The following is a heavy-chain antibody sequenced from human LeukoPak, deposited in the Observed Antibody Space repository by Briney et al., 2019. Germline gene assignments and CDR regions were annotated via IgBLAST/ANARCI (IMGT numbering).Heavy chain of an antibody. Sequence: GGSLRLSCAASGFTFSSYAMSWVRQAPGKGLEWVSGISGNGGTTYYADSVKGRFTVSRDNSRNTLYLQMNSLRADDTALYYCARGSSGYYYYFDYWGQGTLVTVSS. J-gene: IGHJ4*02. D-gene: IGHD3-22*01. CDR2: ISGNGGTT. CDR3: ARGSSGYYYYFDY. CDR1: GFTFSSYA. V-gene: IGHV3-23*01.